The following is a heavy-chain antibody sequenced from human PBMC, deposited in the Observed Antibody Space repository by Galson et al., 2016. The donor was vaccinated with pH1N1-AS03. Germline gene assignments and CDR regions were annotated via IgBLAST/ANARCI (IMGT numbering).Heavy chain of an antibody. V-gene: IGHV4-38-2*02. CDR2: IYHAANT. J-gene: IGHJ5*02. CDR1: GLSISSGSY. Sequence: TLSLTCTVSGLSISSGSYWGWIRQSPGKGPEWIGNIYHAANTYYNPSFKTRVTMSVDTSKSQFSLSLRSVTAADTAMYYCARGLGYCSGKQCFVHFDPWGQGIRVTVSS. D-gene: IGHD2-15*01. CDR3: ARGLGYCSGKQCFVHFDP.